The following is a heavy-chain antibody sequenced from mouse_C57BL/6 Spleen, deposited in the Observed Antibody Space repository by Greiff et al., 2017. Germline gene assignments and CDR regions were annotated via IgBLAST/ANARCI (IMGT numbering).Heavy chain of an antibody. CDR3: ARPYYDYDEAWFAY. Sequence: VQLQQSGPGLVQPSQSLSITCTVSGFSLTSYGVHWVRQSPGKGLEWLGVIWSGGSTDYNAAFISRLSISKDNSKSQVFFKMNRLQADDTAIYYCARPYYDYDEAWFAYWGQGTLVTVSA. V-gene: IGHV2-2*01. CDR2: IWSGGST. D-gene: IGHD2-4*01. J-gene: IGHJ3*01. CDR1: GFSLTSYG.